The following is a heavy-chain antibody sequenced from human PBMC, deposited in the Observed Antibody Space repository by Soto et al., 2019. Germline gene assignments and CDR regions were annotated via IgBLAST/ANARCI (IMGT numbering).Heavy chain of an antibody. V-gene: IGHV3-15*07. Sequence: GGSLRLSCAASGFTFSNAWMNWVRQAPGKGLEWVGRIKSKTDGGTTDYAAPVKGRFTISRDDSKNTLYLQMNSLKTEDTAVYYCTTSLFFVDTAMVDLGYWGQGTLVTVSS. CDR3: TTSLFFVDTAMVDLGY. CDR1: GFTFSNAW. J-gene: IGHJ4*02. D-gene: IGHD5-18*01. CDR2: IKSKTDGGTT.